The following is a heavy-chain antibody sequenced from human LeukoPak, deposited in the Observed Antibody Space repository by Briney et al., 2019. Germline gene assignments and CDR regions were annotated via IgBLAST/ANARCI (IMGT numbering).Heavy chain of an antibody. CDR2: IYPRDSDT. CDR1: GYSFTSYW. J-gene: IGHJ3*02. V-gene: IGHV5-51*01. Sequence: GESLQISCKGSGYSFTSYWIGWVRQMPGKGLEWMGIIYPRDSDTRYSPSFQGQVTISADKSISTAHLQWSSLRASDTAMYYCARRASSGYYQDGAFDIWGQGTMVTVSS. CDR3: ARRASSGYYQDGAFDI. D-gene: IGHD3-22*01.